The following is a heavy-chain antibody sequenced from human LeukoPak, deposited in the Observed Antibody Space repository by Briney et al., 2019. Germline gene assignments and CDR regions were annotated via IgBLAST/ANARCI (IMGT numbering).Heavy chain of an antibody. J-gene: IGHJ4*02. V-gene: IGHV3-7*01. CDR2: IKQDGSEK. CDR3: ATAELLVY. D-gene: IGHD1-26*01. Sequence: GGSLRLSCAASGFTFSNYWMSWVRQAPGKGLEWVANIKQDGSEKYYVDSVRGRFTISRDNARNSLYLQMNSLRTDDTAVYYCATAELLVYWGQGTLVTVSS. CDR1: GFTFSNYW.